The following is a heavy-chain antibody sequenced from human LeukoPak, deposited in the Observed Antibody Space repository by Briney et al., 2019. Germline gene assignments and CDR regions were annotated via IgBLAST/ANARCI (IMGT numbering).Heavy chain of an antibody. CDR1: GYSFSNYW. CDR3: ARQYYGSGSYTDY. CDR2: IYPGDSDT. Sequence: GASLKISCKGSGYSFSNYWIGWVRQMPGKGLEWMGIIYPGDSDTRYSPSFQGQVTISADKSISTAYLQWSSLKASDTAMYYCARQYYGSGSYTDYWGQGTLVTVSS. J-gene: IGHJ4*02. D-gene: IGHD3-10*01. V-gene: IGHV5-51*01.